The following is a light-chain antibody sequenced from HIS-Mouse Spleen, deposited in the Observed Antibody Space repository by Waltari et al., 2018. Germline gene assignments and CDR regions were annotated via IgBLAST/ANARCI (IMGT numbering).Light chain of an antibody. CDR3: SSYTSSSFNVV. Sequence: QSALTQPASVSGSPGQSITISCTGTSSDVGGYNYASWYQQHPGKAPKLMIYDVSNRPSGVSNRLSGSKSGNTASLTISGLQAEDEADYYCSSYTSSSFNVVFGGGTKLTVL. CDR2: DVS. CDR1: SSDVGGYNY. J-gene: IGLJ2*01. V-gene: IGLV2-14*03.